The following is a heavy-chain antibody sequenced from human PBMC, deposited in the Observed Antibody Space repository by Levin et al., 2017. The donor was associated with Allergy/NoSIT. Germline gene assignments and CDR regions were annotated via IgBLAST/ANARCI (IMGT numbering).Heavy chain of an antibody. CDR1: GGSLTAGYW. J-gene: IGHJ5*02. V-gene: IGHV4-4*02. CDR2: VSFGGET. CDR3: ARSVWAVSGA. Sequence: SQTLSLTCTVSGGSLTAGYWWTWLRQSPEKGPEWIGQVSFGGETNYNPSLESRVTMSVDHSKTQFSLILNSMAAADTAIYYCARSVWAVSGAWGQGILVTVSS. D-gene: IGHD6-19*01.